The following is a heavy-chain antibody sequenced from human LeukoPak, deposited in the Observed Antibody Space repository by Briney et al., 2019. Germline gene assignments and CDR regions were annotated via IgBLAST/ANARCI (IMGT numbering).Heavy chain of an antibody. CDR2: IYNTGST. D-gene: IGHD1-26*01. J-gene: IGHJ6*02. V-gene: IGHV4-59*12. Sequence: ASETLSLTCTVSGVSLSKYYWSWIRQAPGKGLEWIGNIYNTGSTNYNPSLMSRVTILVDTSKNQFSLKLSSVTAADTAVYYCARDHSGSYSYYYYYYGLDVWGQGTTVSVSS. CDR1: GVSLSKYY. CDR3: ARDHSGSYSYYYYYYGLDV.